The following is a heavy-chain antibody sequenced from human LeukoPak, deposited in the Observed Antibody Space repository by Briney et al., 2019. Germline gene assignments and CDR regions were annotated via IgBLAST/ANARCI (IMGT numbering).Heavy chain of an antibody. J-gene: IGHJ4*02. CDR1: GFSLSSNY. CDR2: MYSAGGT. Sequence: PGGSLRLSCAASGFSLSSNYMSWVRQAPRKRLEWVSLMYSAGGTDYAHSVKGRFTISRDNSKNTVYVQMNSLRAEDTAVYYCARGYCSGGTCYLGPFDHWGQGTLVTVSS. D-gene: IGHD2-15*01. V-gene: IGHV3-53*01. CDR3: ARGYCSGGTCYLGPFDH.